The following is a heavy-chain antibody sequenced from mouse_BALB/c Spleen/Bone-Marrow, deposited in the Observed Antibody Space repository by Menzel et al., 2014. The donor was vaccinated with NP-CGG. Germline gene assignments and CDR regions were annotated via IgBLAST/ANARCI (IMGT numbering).Heavy chain of an antibody. D-gene: IGHD2-1*01. J-gene: IGHJ3*01. Sequence: VKLVESGPGLVAPSQSLSITCAVSGLSLTSSGVHWVRQPPGKGLEWLGIIWAGGSTDYNSALMSRLSISKDNSKSQVFLKMNSLQTDDTAIYYCARGGDYGNSFAYWGQGTLVTVSP. CDR1: GLSLTSSG. CDR3: ARGGDYGNSFAY. V-gene: IGHV2-9*02. CDR2: IWAGGST.